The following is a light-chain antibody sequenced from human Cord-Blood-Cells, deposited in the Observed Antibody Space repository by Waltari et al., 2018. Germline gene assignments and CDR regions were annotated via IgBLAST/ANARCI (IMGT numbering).Light chain of an antibody. CDR3: SSYTSSSTWV. CDR1: SSDVGGYNY. J-gene: IGLJ3*02. V-gene: IGLV2-14*01. Sequence: QSALTQPASVSGSPGQSITISCTGTSSDVGGYNYVSWYQQHPGKAPKLMIYDVSNRPSGVSNRFSGPKSGNTASLTISGLQAEDEADYYGSSYTSSSTWVFGGGTKLTVL. CDR2: DVS.